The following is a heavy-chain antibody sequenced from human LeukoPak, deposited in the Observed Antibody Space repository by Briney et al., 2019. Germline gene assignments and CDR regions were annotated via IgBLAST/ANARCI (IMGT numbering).Heavy chain of an antibody. J-gene: IGHJ4*02. CDR3: AKVGSSGYFSPDRFDY. CDR1: GFTFSSYA. V-gene: IGHV3-9*01. Sequence: PGGSLRLSCAASGFTFSSYAMHWVRQAPGKGLEWVSGISWNSGSMGYADSVKGRFTISRDNAKNSLYLQMNSLRAEDTALYYCAKVGSSGYFSPDRFDYWGQGTLVTVSS. CDR2: ISWNSGSM. D-gene: IGHD3-22*01.